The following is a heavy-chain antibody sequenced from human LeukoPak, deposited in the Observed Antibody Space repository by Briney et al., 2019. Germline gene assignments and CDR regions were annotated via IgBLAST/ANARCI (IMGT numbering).Heavy chain of an antibody. V-gene: IGHV3-21*01. J-gene: IGHJ4*02. Sequence: GGSLRLSCAASGFTFTSYGMNWVRQAPGKGLEWVSSISSGSTYMYYADSVEGRFTISRDNAKNSVYLQMNSLRVEDTAVYYCAREPGPAAPPVDYWGQGTLVTVSS. CDR3: AREPGPAAPPVDY. CDR1: GFTFTSYG. CDR2: ISSGSTYM. D-gene: IGHD2-2*01.